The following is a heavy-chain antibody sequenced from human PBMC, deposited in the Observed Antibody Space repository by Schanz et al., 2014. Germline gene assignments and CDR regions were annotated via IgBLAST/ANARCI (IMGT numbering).Heavy chain of an antibody. CDR3: ARDLLVSHYDFWSGNDY. CDR2: ISGSGAST. Sequence: EVQLVESGGGLVQPGESLRLSCAASGVTFSSYAMSWVRQASGKGLEWVSAISGSGASTYYADSVKGRFTISRDNSKNTLYLQMNSLRADDTAVYYCARDLLVSHYDFWSGNDYWGQGTLVTVSS. J-gene: IGHJ4*02. V-gene: IGHV3-23*04. D-gene: IGHD3-3*01. CDR1: GVTFSSYA.